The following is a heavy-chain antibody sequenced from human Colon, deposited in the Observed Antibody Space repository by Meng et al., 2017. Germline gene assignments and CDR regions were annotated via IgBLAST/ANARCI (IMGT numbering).Heavy chain of an antibody. V-gene: IGHV1-2*04. D-gene: IGHD2-2*01. Sequence: ASVKVSCKASVYKFTDYYIHWVRQAPGQGLEWLGWINTKTGDTKYAQRFQYWVTMTRDTSVSTVYMDLSSLTPDDAAVYYCARGSGTSWLDRWGQGTLVTVSS. CDR1: VYKFTDYY. J-gene: IGHJ5*02. CDR2: INTKTGDT. CDR3: ARGSGTSWLDR.